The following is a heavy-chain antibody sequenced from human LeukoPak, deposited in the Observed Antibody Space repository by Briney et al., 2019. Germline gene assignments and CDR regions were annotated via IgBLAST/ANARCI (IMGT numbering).Heavy chain of an antibody. CDR1: GGSISDYY. J-gene: IGHJ4*02. V-gene: IGHV4-59*01. CDR3: TRDRRDGYNYVDY. CDR2: ISYSGST. Sequence: SETLSLTCTVSGGSISDYYWSWIRQPPGKGLEWIGYISYSGSTDYNPSLKSRVTMSVDTSKNQFSLKLNSVTPADTAIYYCTRDRRDGYNYVDYWGQGTLVTVPS. D-gene: IGHD5-24*01.